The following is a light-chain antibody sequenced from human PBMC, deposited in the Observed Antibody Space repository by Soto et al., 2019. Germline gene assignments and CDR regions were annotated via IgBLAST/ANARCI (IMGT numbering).Light chain of an antibody. J-gene: IGLJ1*01. CDR1: NIESKS. CDR2: VDS. CDR3: HVWDTISDHYV. V-gene: IGLV3-21*02. Sequence: SYELTQPPSVSVAPGQTARITCGGNNIESKSVHWYQQRPGQAPVLVIYVDSDRPSGIPDRFSASTSGNTAALTISRVEAGHEADYYCHVWDTISDHYVFGSGTKLTVL.